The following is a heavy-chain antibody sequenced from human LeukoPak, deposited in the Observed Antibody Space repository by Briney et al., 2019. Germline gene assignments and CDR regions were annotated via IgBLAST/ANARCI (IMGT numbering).Heavy chain of an antibody. V-gene: IGHV4-30-2*01. CDR3: ARGYGDNSGAFDI. D-gene: IGHD4-23*01. CDR1: GGSISSGGYS. J-gene: IGHJ3*02. CDR2: IYYSGRT. Sequence: KPSRTLSLTCAVSGGSISSGGYSWSWIRQPPGKGLEWIGYIYYSGRTYYNPSLKSRVTISLDRSKNQFSLKLSSVTAADTAVYFCARGYGDNSGAFDIWGQGTLVTVSS.